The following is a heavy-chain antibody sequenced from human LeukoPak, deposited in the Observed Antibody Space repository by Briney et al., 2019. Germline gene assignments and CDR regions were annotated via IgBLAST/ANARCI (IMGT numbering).Heavy chain of an antibody. Sequence: GASVKVSCKASGYTFTSYDINWVRQATGQGLEWMGWMNPNSGNTGYAQKFQGRVTITRNTSISTAYMELSSLRSEDTAVYYCARGDSFDYGWFDPWGQGTLVTISS. CDR2: MNPNSGNT. V-gene: IGHV1-8*03. CDR3: ARGDSFDYGWFDP. D-gene: IGHD4/OR15-4a*01. J-gene: IGHJ5*02. CDR1: GYTFTSYD.